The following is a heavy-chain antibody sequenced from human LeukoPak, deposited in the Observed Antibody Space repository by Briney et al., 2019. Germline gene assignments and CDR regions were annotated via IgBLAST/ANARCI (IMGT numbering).Heavy chain of an antibody. CDR3: AKDLRGYSYAVRDDAFDI. D-gene: IGHD5-18*01. Sequence: GSLRLSCAASGFTFSSYGMHWVRQAPGKGLEWVAFIRYDGSNKYYADSVKGRFTISRDNSKNTLYLQMNSLRAEDTAVYYCAKDLRGYSYAVRDDAFDIWGQGTMVTVSS. CDR2: IRYDGSNK. CDR1: GFTFSSYG. V-gene: IGHV3-30*02. J-gene: IGHJ3*02.